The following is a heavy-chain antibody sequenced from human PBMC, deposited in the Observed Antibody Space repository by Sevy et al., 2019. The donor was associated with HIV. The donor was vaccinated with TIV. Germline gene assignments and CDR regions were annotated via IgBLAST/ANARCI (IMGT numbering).Heavy chain of an antibody. CDR3: ANSRGRYAGSSWLYYYYALDV. V-gene: IGHV3-30*18. J-gene: IGHJ6*02. Sequence: GSLRLSCAASGFPFSRHGMHWVRQSPGKGLQWVAVISEDGSEKQYADSVKGRFTISRDNSKDTVYLQMSSLRLEDTAVYYCANSRGRYAGSSWLYYYYALDVWGQWTTVTVSS. CDR2: ISEDGSEK. D-gene: IGHD3-16*01. CDR1: GFPFSRHG.